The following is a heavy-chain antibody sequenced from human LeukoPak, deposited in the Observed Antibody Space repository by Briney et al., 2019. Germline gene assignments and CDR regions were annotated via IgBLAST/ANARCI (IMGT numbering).Heavy chain of an antibody. CDR3: ARSTRVRSSSWLDY. CDR1: GGSISSYY. V-gene: IGHV4-59*01. Sequence: SETLSLTCTVSGGSISSYYWSWIRQPPGKGLEWMGYIYYSGSTNYNPSLKSRVTISVDTSKNQFSLKLSSVTAADTAVYYCARSTRVRSSSWLDYWGQGTLVTVSS. J-gene: IGHJ4*02. D-gene: IGHD6-13*01. CDR2: IYYSGST.